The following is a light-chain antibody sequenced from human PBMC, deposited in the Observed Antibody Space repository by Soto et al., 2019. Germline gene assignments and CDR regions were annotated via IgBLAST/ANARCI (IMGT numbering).Light chain of an antibody. CDR3: QQFATSPRT. V-gene: IGKV3-20*01. CDR2: GAS. Sequence: EIVLTQSPGTVSLSPGERTSLSRSASQSLSSSYLAWYQQKPGQATRLLIYGASRRATGIPDRFSGSGSGTDFTLTISRLEPEDFAVYYCQQFATSPRTFGRGTKVDIK. CDR1: QSLSSSY. J-gene: IGKJ4*01.